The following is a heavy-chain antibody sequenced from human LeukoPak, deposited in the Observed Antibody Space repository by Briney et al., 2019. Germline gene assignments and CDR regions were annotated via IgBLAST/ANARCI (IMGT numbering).Heavy chain of an antibody. Sequence: SETLSLTCTVSGGSISSGDYYWSWIRQPPGKGLEWIGYIYYSGSTYYNPSLKSRVTISVDTSKNQFSLKLSSVTAADTAVYYCARFSTSSSSWYVGNFDYWGQGTLVTVSS. CDR1: GGSISSGDYY. V-gene: IGHV4-30-4*08. D-gene: IGHD6-13*01. CDR2: IYYSGST. J-gene: IGHJ4*02. CDR3: ARFSTSSSSWYVGNFDY.